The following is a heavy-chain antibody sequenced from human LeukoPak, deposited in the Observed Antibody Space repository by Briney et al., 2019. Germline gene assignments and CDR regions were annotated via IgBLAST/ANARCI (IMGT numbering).Heavy chain of an antibody. CDR1: GGTFSSYA. CDR3: ARAYSGYDSPHYYYYYMDV. D-gene: IGHD5-12*01. V-gene: IGHV1-69*05. Sequence: SVKVSCKASGGTFSSYAISWVRQAPGQGLEWMGGIIPIFGKANYAQKFQGRVTITTDESTSTAYMELSSLRSEDTAVYYCARAYSGYDSPHYYYYYMDVCGKGTTVTVSS. CDR2: IIPIFGKA. J-gene: IGHJ6*03.